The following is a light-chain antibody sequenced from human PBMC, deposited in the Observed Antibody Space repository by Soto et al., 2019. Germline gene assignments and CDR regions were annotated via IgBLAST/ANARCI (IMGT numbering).Light chain of an antibody. CDR1: QSVSSN. Sequence: EIVMTQSPATLSVSPGGRATLSCRASQSVSSNLAWYQQKPGQAPRLLIYGASTRATGFPARFSGSGSGTEFTLTISSLQSEDFAVYYCQQYKNWPLTFGGGTKVDIK. V-gene: IGKV3-15*01. CDR3: QQYKNWPLT. CDR2: GAS. J-gene: IGKJ4*01.